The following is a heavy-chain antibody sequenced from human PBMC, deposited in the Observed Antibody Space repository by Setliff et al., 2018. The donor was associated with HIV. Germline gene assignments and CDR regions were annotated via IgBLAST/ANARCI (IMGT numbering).Heavy chain of an antibody. V-gene: IGHV4-38-2*01. J-gene: IGHJ4*02. CDR2: VYHSGST. Sequence: SETLSLTCSVSGYSISSGYYWGWIRQPPGKGLEWIGSVYHSGSTYYNPSLKSRVTISVDTSKNQFSLKLSSVTAADTAVYYCARLCTTSRDFDSWGQGALVTVSS. CDR3: ARLCTTSRDFDS. D-gene: IGHD2-2*01. CDR1: GYSISSGYY.